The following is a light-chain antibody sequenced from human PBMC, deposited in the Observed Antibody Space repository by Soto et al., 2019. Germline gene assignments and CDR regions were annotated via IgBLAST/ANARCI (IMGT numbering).Light chain of an antibody. CDR3: QQYDSSLYT. J-gene: IGKJ2*01. Sequence: EMVLTQSPGTLSLSPGERATLSCRASLSVSSSSLAWYQHKPGQAPRLLIYGASNRATGIPDRFSGSGSGTDFTLTISRLEPEDFAVYYCQQYDSSLYTFGQGTKLEI. V-gene: IGKV3-20*01. CDR2: GAS. CDR1: LSVSSSS.